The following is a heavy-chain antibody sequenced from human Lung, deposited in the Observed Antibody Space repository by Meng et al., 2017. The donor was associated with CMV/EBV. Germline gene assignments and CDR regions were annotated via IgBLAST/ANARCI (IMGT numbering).Heavy chain of an antibody. D-gene: IGHD4-17*01. CDR2: IRFDGTNK. V-gene: IGHV3-30*02. CDR3: ARDSEYGDFKFDQ. J-gene: IGHJ4*02. Sequence: GESLKISCAASGFTFSSYAMHWVRQAPGKGLEWVANIRFDGTNKYHADSVKGRFTISRDNPKNTLFLQMNSLRADDTAVYYCARDSEYGDFKFDQWGQGTLVTVSS. CDR1: GFTFSSYA.